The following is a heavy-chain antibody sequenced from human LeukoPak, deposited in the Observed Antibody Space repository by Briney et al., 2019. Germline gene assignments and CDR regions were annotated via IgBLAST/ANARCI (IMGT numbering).Heavy chain of an antibody. J-gene: IGHJ4*02. D-gene: IGHD1-7*01. V-gene: IGHV3-74*01. Sequence: GGSLRLSCAASGFTFSSYWMHWVGQAPGQGLVWVLRINSDGSSTRYEDSVKGRFTISRDNAKNTLYLQMNSLRAEDTAVYYCARDHVLSELELRPQDYWGQGTLVTVSS. CDR3: ARDHVLSELELRPQDY. CDR1: GFTFSSYW. CDR2: INSDGSST.